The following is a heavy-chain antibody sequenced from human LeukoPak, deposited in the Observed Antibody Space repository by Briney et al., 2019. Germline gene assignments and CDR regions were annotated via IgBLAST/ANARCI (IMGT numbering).Heavy chain of an antibody. Sequence: SETLSLTCTVSGGSISSGGYYWSWIRQHPGKGLEWIGYIYYSGSTYYNPSLKSRVTISVDTSKNQFSLKLSSVTAADTAVYYCARLQSPPFWNFDYWGQGTLVTVSS. J-gene: IGHJ4*02. CDR1: GGSISSGGYY. CDR2: IYYSGST. V-gene: IGHV4-31*03. CDR3: ARLQSPPFWNFDY. D-gene: IGHD1-1*01.